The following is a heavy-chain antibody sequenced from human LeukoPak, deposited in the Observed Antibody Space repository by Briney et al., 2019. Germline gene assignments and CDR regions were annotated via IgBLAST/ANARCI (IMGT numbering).Heavy chain of an antibody. J-gene: IGHJ3*01. CDR1: GYTFTDSL. V-gene: IGHV1-2*02. CDR2: IHRNDGGT. Sequence: GASVKVSCKASGYTFTDSLLHWVRQAPGQGLEWMAWIHRNDGGTYSARKFQGRVTTARDTSINTAYMELSGLTSDDTAVYYCARGGLGGGSDAFDLWGQGTMVIVSS. CDR3: ARGGLGGGSDAFDL. D-gene: IGHD3-16*01.